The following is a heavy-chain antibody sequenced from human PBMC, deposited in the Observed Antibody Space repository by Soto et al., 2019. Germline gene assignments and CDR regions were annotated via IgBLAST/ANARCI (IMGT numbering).Heavy chain of an antibody. CDR3: ARERARYSTLYYYYGMDV. J-gene: IGHJ6*02. CDR1: GYSISSGYY. D-gene: IGHD4-4*01. CDR2: IYHSGST. Sequence: SETLSRTCAASGYSISSGYYWGWIRQPPGKGLAWIGSIYHSGSTYYNPSLKSRVTISVDTSKNQFSLKLSSVTAADTAVYYCARERARYSTLYYYYGMDVWGQGTTVTVSS. V-gene: IGHV4-38-2*02.